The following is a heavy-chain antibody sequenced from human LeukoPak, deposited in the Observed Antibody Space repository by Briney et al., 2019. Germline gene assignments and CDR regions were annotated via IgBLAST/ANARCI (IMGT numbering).Heavy chain of an antibody. CDR3: ARAGYSSSWHFSSPTLDY. D-gene: IGHD6-13*01. J-gene: IGHJ4*02. CDR2: INPNSGGT. V-gene: IGHV1-2*02. Sequence: ASVKVSCKASGYTFTGYYMHWVRQAPGQGLEWMGWINPNSGGTNYAQKFQGRVTMTRDTSISTAYMELSRLRSDDTAVYYCARAGYSSSWHFSSPTLDYWGQGTLVTVSS. CDR1: GYTFTGYY.